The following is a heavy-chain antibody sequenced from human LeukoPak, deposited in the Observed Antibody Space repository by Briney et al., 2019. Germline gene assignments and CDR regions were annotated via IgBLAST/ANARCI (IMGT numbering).Heavy chain of an antibody. D-gene: IGHD2-21*01. J-gene: IGHJ6*03. CDR3: AEGIFNPYYYMDV. CDR1: GFTFSSYT. Sequence: GGSLRLSCAASGFTFSSYTMSWVRQAPGKGLEWVSVISASGAGTYYADSVKGRFTISRENSKNTLYLQMNSLRAEDTAVYYCAEGIFNPYYYMDVGGQGTTVTVSS. CDR2: ISASGAGT. V-gene: IGHV3-23*01.